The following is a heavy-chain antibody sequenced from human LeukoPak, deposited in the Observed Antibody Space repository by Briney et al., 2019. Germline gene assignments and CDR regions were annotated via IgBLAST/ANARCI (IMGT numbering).Heavy chain of an antibody. CDR1: GGSFSGYY. Sequence: KPSETLSLTCAVYGGSFSGYYWSWIRQPPGKGLEWIGEINHSGSTYYNPSLKSRVTISVDTSKNQFSLKLSSVTAADTAVYYCARDSVLRTLDYWGQGTLVTVSS. CDR3: ARDSVLRTLDY. J-gene: IGHJ4*02. CDR2: INHSGST. D-gene: IGHD3/OR15-3a*01. V-gene: IGHV4-34*01.